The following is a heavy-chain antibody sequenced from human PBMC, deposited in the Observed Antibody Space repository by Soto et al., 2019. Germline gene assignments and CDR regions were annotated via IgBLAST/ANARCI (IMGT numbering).Heavy chain of an antibody. CDR1: GGTFTNYA. J-gene: IGHJ6*04. Sequence: ASVKVSCKASGGTFTNYAFSWVRQAPGQGLEWMGGIIPVFGTPDYAQKFQGRVTITADESTRTASMELSSLRSDDTDVYYCARERSVGYCITTTCQKPFYYYAMHVWGEGTTVTVYS. D-gene: IGHD2-2*01. CDR3: ARERSVGYCITTTCQKPFYYYAMHV. CDR2: IIPVFGTP. V-gene: IGHV1-69*13.